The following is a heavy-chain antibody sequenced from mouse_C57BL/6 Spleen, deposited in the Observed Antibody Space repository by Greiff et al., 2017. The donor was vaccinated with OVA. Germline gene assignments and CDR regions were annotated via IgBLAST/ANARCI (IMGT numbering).Heavy chain of an antibody. D-gene: IGHD2-5*01. CDR2: IYPGDGDT. Sequence: QVQLKESGPELVKPGASVKISCKASGYAFSSSWMNWVKQRPGKGLEWIGRIYPGDGDTNYNGKFKGKATLTADKSSSTAYMQLSSLTSEDSAVYFCAISYSNYNYAMDYWGQGTSVTVSS. CDR3: AISYSNYNYAMDY. J-gene: IGHJ4*01. V-gene: IGHV1-82*01. CDR1: GYAFSSSW.